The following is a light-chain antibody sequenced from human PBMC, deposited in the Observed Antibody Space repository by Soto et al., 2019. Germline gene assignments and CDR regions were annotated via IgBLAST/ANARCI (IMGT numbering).Light chain of an antibody. CDR2: GAS. CDR1: QSVSSIS. J-gene: IGKJ4*01. CDR3: QRTLT. Sequence: EIVLTQSPGTLSLSPGERATHSCRASQSVSSISLAWYQQKPGQAPRLLIYGASSRATGIPDRFSGSGSGTDFTLTISRLEPEDFAVYYCQRTLTFGGGTKVDIK. V-gene: IGKV3-20*01.